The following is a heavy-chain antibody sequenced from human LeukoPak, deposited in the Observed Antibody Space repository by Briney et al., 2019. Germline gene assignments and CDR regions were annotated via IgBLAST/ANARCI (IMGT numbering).Heavy chain of an antibody. J-gene: IGHJ5*02. V-gene: IGHV4-30-4*01. CDR3: ATSDYYDRSFDP. CDR1: GGSISSGDYY. CDR2: IYYSGST. Sequence: SETLSLTCTVSGGSISSGDYYWSWIRQPPGKGLEWIGYIYYSGSTYYNPSLKSRVTISVDTSKNQFSLKLSSVTAADTAVYYCATSDYYDRSFDPWGQGALVTVSS. D-gene: IGHD3-22*01.